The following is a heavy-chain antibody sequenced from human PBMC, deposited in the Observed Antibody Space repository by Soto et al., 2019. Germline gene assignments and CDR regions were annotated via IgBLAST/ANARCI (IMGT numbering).Heavy chain of an antibody. Sequence: ASVKVSCKASGYTFTSYGISWMRQAPGQGLERMGWISAYNGNTNYAQKLQGRVTMTTDTSTSTAYMELRSLSSDDTAVYYCATSPSGQPLVLPPPFYDYWG. D-gene: IGHD6-13*01. CDR2: ISAYNGNT. J-gene: IGHJ4*01. CDR1: GYTFTSYG. V-gene: IGHV1-18*01. CDR3: ATSPSGQPLVLPPPFYDY.